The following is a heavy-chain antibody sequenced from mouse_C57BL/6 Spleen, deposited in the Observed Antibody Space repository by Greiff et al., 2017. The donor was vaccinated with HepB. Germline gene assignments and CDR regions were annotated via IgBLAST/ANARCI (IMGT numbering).Heavy chain of an antibody. CDR1: GYAFSSSW. V-gene: IGHV1-82*01. Sequence: VQLQQSGPELVKPGASVKISCKASGYAFSSSWMNWVKQRPGKGLEWIGRIYPGDGDTNYNGKFKGKATLTADKSSSTAYMQLSSLTSEDSAVYFCARFYYGYDGYYFDYWGQGTTLTVSS. D-gene: IGHD2-2*01. J-gene: IGHJ2*01. CDR3: ARFYYGYDGYYFDY. CDR2: IYPGDGDT.